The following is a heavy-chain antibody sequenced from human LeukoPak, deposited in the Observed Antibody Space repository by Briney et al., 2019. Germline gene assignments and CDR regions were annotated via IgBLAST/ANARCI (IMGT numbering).Heavy chain of an antibody. D-gene: IGHD2-15*01. CDR2: IYYTGIT. V-gene: IGHV4-59*01. CDR3: ARDRPGGSTLDY. CDR1: GGSISRDY. Sequence: NPSETLSLTCTVSGGSISRDYWSWIRQPPGKGLEWIGYIYYTGITNYNPSLKSRVTISVDTSKNQFSLKLSSVTAADTAVYYCARDRPGGSTLDYWGQGTLVTVSS. J-gene: IGHJ4*02.